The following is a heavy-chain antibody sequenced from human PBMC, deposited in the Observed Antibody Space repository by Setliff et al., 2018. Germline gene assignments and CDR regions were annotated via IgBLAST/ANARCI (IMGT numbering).Heavy chain of an antibody. Sequence: GGSLRLSCAASGFTFNTYAMSWVRQAPGKGLEWVSAISGSGRNTYYADSVKGRFTISRDNSRNTLSLQMNSLTAEDTAVYYCAKDHHALYIAVAGTPFNWGQGTLVTVSS. J-gene: IGHJ1*01. CDR2: ISGSGRNT. CDR3: AKDHHALYIAVAGTPFN. CDR1: GFTFNTYA. V-gene: IGHV3-23*01. D-gene: IGHD6-19*01.